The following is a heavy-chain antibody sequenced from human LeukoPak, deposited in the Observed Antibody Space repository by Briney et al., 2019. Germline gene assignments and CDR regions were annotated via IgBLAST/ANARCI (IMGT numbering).Heavy chain of an antibody. CDR1: GYSFTDYY. CDR3: ARDFTMVRGVRDY. V-gene: IGHV1-2*02. J-gene: IGHJ4*02. D-gene: IGHD3-10*01. CDR2: MNPNSGDT. Sequence: ASVKVSCKTSGYSFTDYYVHWVRQAPGQGLEWMGWMNPNSGDTNYAQKFQGRVTMTRDTSISTAYMELSRLRSDDTAVYYCARDFTMVRGVRDYWGQGTLVTVSS.